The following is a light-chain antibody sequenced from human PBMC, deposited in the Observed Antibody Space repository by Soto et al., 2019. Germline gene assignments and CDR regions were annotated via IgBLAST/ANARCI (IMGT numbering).Light chain of an antibody. Sequence: EIVMTQSPATLSVSPGERVTLSRRASQSISINLAWYQWKPGQSPRLLFSGASTRATGVPVRFSGSGSGTEFTLSISSLQPEDFAVYYCQQHNNWPPTFGQGTKV. CDR2: GAS. CDR3: QQHNNWPPT. V-gene: IGKV3-15*01. CDR1: QSISIN. J-gene: IGKJ1*01.